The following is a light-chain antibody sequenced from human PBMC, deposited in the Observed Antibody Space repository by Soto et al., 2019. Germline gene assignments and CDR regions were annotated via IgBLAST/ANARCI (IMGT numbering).Light chain of an antibody. CDR1: QSVSSN. CDR2: GAS. CDR3: QHYNDWPRT. J-gene: IGKJ1*01. V-gene: IGKV3-15*01. Sequence: EIVMTQSPATLSVSPGERATLSCRASQSVSSNLAWYQQKPGQAPRLLIYGASTRATGIPARFSGSMSGTDFTLTISSLQSEDFAVYYCQHYNDWPRTFGQGTKVEIK.